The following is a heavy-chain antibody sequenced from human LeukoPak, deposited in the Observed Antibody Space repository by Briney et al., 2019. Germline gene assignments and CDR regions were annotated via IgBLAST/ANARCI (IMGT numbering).Heavy chain of an antibody. CDR2: IYSGGST. CDR3: AREPVRGVIDY. D-gene: IGHD3-10*01. V-gene: IGHV3-53*01. CDR1: GFTVSSNY. Sequence: GGSLRLSCAAPGFTVSSNYMSWVRQAPGKGLEWVSVIYSGGSTYYADSVKGRFTISRDNSKNTLYLQMNSLRAEDTAVYYCAREPVRGVIDYWGQGTLVTVSS. J-gene: IGHJ4*02.